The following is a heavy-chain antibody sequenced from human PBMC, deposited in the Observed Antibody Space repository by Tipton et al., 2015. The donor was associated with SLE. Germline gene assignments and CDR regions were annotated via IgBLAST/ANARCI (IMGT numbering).Heavy chain of an antibody. CDR3: ARGSEGSSSWYGEDY. J-gene: IGHJ4*02. D-gene: IGHD6-13*01. CDR2: IYSGGST. Sequence: SLRLSCAASGFTVSSNYMSWVRQAPGKGLEWVSVIYSGGSTYYADSVKGRFTISRDNSKNTLYLQMNSLRAEDTAVYYCARGSEGSSSWYGEDYWGQGTLVTVSS. V-gene: IGHV3-53*01. CDR1: GFTVSSNY.